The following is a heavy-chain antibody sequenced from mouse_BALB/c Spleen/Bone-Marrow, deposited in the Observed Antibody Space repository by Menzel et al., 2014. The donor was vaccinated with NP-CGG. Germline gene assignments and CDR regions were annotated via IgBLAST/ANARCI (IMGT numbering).Heavy chain of an antibody. CDR1: GFTFSSYA. J-gene: IGHJ4*01. CDR2: ISSGGSYT. CDR3: ARAYRYDGGYYYAMDY. Sequence: EVMLVESGGGSVKPGGSLKLSCAASGFTFSSYAMSWVRQSPEKRLEWVAEISSGGSYTYYPDTVTGRFTISRDNAKNTLYLEMSSLRSEDTAMYYCARAYRYDGGYYYAMDYWGQGTSVTVPS. V-gene: IGHV5-9-4*01. D-gene: IGHD2-14*01.